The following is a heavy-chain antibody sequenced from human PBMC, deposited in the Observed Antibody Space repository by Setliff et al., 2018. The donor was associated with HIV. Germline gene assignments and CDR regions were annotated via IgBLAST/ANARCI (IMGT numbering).Heavy chain of an antibody. CDR1: GGSISSGSYY. Sequence: SETLSLTCTVSGGSISSGSYYWSWIRQPPGKGLEWIGYIYYSGSTNYNPSLKSRVSLSVDTSRNQFSLKLNSVTAADTAVYYCARGLSIFGVATPGFYSFMDVWGKGTTVTVSS. J-gene: IGHJ6*03. V-gene: IGHV4-61*01. D-gene: IGHD3-3*01. CDR2: IYYSGST. CDR3: ARGLSIFGVATPGFYSFMDV.